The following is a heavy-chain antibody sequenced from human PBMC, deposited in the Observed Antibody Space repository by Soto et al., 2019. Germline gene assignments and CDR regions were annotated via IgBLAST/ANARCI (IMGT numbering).Heavy chain of an antibody. CDR2: ISYDGSNK. CDR3: AKAPYCGGDCSPEDYYYGMDV. V-gene: IGHV3-30*18. D-gene: IGHD2-21*02. Sequence: GGSLRLSCAASGFTFSSYGMHWVRQAPGKGLEWVAVISYDGSNKYYADSVKGRFTISRDNSKNTLYLQMNSLRAEGTAVYYCAKAPYCGGDCSPEDYYYGMDVWGQGTTVTVSS. CDR1: GFTFSSYG. J-gene: IGHJ6*02.